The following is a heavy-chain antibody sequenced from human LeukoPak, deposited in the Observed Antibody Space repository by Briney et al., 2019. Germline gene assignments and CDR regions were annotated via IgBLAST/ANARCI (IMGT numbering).Heavy chain of an antibody. V-gene: IGHV3-53*01. CDR3: ARGGKYDFWSGYSPDYYYYMDV. Sequence: PGGSLRLSCAASGFTVSSNYMSWVRQAPGKGLEWVSVIYSGGSTYYADSVKGRFTISRDSSKNTLYLQMNSLRAEDTAVYYCARGGKYDFWSGYSPDYYYYMDVWGKGTTVTVSS. D-gene: IGHD3-3*01. J-gene: IGHJ6*03. CDR2: IYSGGST. CDR1: GFTVSSNY.